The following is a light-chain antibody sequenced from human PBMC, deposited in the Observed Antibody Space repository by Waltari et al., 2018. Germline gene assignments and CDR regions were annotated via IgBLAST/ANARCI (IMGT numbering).Light chain of an antibody. Sequence: IQLTQSPSSLSASVGDRVTITCRASQGLSRYLAWYQKKPGKAPNLLYYAAFTLQSGVPSRFSGSGSGTDFTLTISSLQPEDFATYYCQQFNTYPLTFGQGTRLEIK. J-gene: IGKJ5*01. V-gene: IGKV1-9*01. CDR1: QGLSRY. CDR3: QQFNTYPLT. CDR2: AAF.